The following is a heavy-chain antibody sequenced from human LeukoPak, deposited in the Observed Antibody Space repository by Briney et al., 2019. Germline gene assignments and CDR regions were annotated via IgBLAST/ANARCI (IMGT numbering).Heavy chain of an antibody. CDR3: ARHVELRAAVAGEFDY. V-gene: IGHV4-4*09. D-gene: IGHD6-19*01. Sequence: KPSETLSLTCTVSGGSISSYYWSWIRQPPGKGLEWIGYIYTSGSTNYNPSLKSRVTISVDTSKNQFSLKLSSVTAADTAVYYCARHVELRAAVAGEFDYWGQGTLVTVSS. CDR2: IYTSGST. CDR1: GGSISSYY. J-gene: IGHJ4*02.